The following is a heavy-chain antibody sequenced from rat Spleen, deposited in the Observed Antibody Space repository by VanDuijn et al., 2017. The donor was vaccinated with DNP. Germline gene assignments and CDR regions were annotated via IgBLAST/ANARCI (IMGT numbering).Heavy chain of an antibody. CDR2: ITTGGEIT. CDR3: TTRQSRGTCDY. D-gene: IGHD4-3*01. J-gene: IGHJ2*01. Sequence: EVQLVESGGDPVQPGRSLTLSCVVSGFTFNKDWMTWVRQVPGKGLEWIESITTGGEITYYPDSVKGRFTISRDHATNTLYLRLNSLRSEDTATYYCTTRQSRGTCDYWGQGVMVTVSS. V-gene: IGHV5-31*01. CDR1: GFTFNKDW.